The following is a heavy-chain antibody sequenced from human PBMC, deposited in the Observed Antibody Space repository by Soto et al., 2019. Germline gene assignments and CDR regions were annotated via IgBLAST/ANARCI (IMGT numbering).Heavy chain of an antibody. J-gene: IGHJ3*01. Sequence: GGSLRLSCAASGFTFSSYSMNWVRQAPGKGLEWVSSISSSSSYIYYADSVKGRFTISRDNAKNSLYLQMNSLRAEDTAVYYCAEGPPRFVLLPPSSLWGQGTMVTGS. CDR2: ISSSSSYI. CDR1: GFTFSSYS. D-gene: IGHD3-22*01. V-gene: IGHV3-21*01. CDR3: AEGPPRFVLLPPSSL.